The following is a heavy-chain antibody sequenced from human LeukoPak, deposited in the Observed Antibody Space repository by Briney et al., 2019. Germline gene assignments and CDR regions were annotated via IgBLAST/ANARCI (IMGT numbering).Heavy chain of an antibody. CDR2: ISSSSSTI. D-gene: IGHD6-19*01. CDR3: ATSYSSGWYDRNSDY. V-gene: IGHV3-48*01. J-gene: IGHJ4*02. Sequence: GGSLRLSCAASGFTFSSYSMNWVRQAPGKGLEWVSYISSSSSTIYYADSVKGRFTISRDNAKNSLYLQMNSLRAEDTAVYYCATSYSSGWYDRNSDYWGQGTLVTVSS. CDR1: GFTFSSYS.